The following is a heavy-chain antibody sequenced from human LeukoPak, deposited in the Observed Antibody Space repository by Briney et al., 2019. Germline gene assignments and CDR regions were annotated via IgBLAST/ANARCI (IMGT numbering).Heavy chain of an antibody. V-gene: IGHV3-7*01. CDR1: GFTFSSYW. CDR3: ARGGYDSSGYYFGDYFDY. CDR2: IKQDGSEK. D-gene: IGHD3-22*01. Sequence: PGGSLRLSCAASGFTFSSYWMSWVRQAPGKGLEWVANIKQDGSEKYYVDSVKGRFTISRDNAKNSLYLQMNSLRAEDTAVYYCARGGYDSSGYYFGDYFDYWGQGTLVTVSS. J-gene: IGHJ4*02.